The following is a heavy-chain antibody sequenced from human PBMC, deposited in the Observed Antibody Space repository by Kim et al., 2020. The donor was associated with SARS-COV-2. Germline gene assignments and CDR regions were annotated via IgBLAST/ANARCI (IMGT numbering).Heavy chain of an antibody. CDR1: GFTFDDYD. D-gene: IGHD3-10*01. CDR3: GKDSSYDSGNFYAIFDF. V-gene: IGHV3-9*01. CDR2: ITWNSGSI. J-gene: IGHJ4*01. Sequence: GGSLRLSCAASGFTFDDYDMHWVRQPPGKGLEWVSGITWNSGSIGYADSVKGRSTISRANAKNSLYLQMNSRRAEDTALYYCGKDSSYDSGNFYAIFDF.